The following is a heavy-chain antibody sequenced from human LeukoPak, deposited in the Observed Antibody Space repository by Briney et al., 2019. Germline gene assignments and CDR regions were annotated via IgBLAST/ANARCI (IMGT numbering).Heavy chain of an antibody. J-gene: IGHJ4*02. D-gene: IGHD3-22*01. CDR3: ARERADSSGFYYFDY. V-gene: IGHV3-11*04. CDR1: GFTFSDYY. Sequence: GGSLRLSCAASGFTFSDYYMIWIRQAPGMGLEWVSYISSSGSTIYYADSVKGRFTISRDTAKNSLYLQMNSLRDEDTAVYYRARERADSSGFYYFDYWGQGTLVTVSS. CDR2: ISSSGSTI.